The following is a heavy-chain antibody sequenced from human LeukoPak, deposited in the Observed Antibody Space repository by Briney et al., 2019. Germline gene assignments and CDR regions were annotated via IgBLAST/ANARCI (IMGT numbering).Heavy chain of an antibody. Sequence: GGSLRLSCAASGFTLSHHYMDWVRLAPGKGLAWDGRSRDKANTYTTEYAASVKGRFTISRDDSKNSLYLQMNSLKTEDTAVYYCAREEVVGKFSPRGAFYYYYMDVWGKGTPVTVSS. J-gene: IGHJ6*03. CDR2: SRDKANTYTT. CDR1: GFTLSHHY. CDR3: AREEVVGKFSPRGAFYYYYMDV. D-gene: IGHD2-15*01. V-gene: IGHV3-72*01.